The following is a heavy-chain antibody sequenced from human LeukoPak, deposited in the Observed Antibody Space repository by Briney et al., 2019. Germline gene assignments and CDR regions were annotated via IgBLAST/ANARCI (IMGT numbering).Heavy chain of an antibody. D-gene: IGHD3-9*01. J-gene: IGHJ4*02. CDR3: ARDLLRYFDWLLSDSIDY. V-gene: IGHV3-30-3*01. Sequence: GRSLRLSCAASGFTFSSYAMHWVRQAPGKGLEWVAVISYDGSNKYYADSVKGRFTISRDNSKNTLYLRMNSLRAEDTAVYYCARDLLRYFDWLLSDSIDYWGQGTLVTVSS. CDR1: GFTFSSYA. CDR2: ISYDGSNK.